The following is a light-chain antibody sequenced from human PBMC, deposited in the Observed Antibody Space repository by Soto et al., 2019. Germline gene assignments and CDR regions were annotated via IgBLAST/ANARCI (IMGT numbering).Light chain of an antibody. Sequence: DIQMTQSPSTLSASVGDRVTITCRASQSISSWLAWYQQKPGKAPKILIYDASSLESGVPSRFSGSGSGTELTLTISSLQPDDFATYYCQQYNGYSTFGQGTKV. CDR2: DAS. CDR1: QSISSW. V-gene: IGKV1-5*01. J-gene: IGKJ1*01. CDR3: QQYNGYST.